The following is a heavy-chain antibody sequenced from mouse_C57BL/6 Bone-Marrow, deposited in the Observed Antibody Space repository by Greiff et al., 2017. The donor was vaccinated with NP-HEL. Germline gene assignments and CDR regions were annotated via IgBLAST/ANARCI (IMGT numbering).Heavy chain of an antibody. D-gene: IGHD1-1*02. Sequence: QVQLQQPGAELVKPGASVKMSCKASGYTFTSYWITWVKQRPGQGLEWIGDIYPGSGGTNYNEKFKSKATLTVDKSSSTAYMQRRSLTAEDSAVDYCARNGILCPYYDSMDYWGQGTSVTVSS. CDR2: IYPGSGGT. CDR1: GYTFTSYW. CDR3: ARNGILCPYYDSMDY. J-gene: IGHJ4*01. V-gene: IGHV1-55*01.